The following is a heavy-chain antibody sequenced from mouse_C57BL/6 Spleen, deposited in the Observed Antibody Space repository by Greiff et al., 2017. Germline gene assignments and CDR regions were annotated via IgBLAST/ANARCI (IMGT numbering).Heavy chain of an antibody. CDR1: GYTITNNY. J-gene: IGHJ2*01. D-gene: IGHD1-1*01. CDR3: ASELRCCSDY. Sequence: DVQLQESVAELVKPGASVKMSCTASGYTITNNYMHWVKQRHGQGLEWIGMIDPANGSTSYTPKFKGKATMTVDTSSTTAYLELSSLTSEDTAVYYCASELRCCSDYWGQGTTLTVSA. V-gene: IGHV14-3*01. CDR2: IDPANGST.